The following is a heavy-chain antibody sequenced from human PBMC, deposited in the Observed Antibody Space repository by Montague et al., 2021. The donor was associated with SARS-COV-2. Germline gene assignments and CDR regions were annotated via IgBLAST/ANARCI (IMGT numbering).Heavy chain of an antibody. J-gene: IGHJ6*02. CDR2: IFYSXST. V-gene: IGHV4-30-4*08. D-gene: IGHD5-18*01. CDR3: AREAQLGYSYGTGYYYGTDV. Sequence: PALVKPTQTLTLTCTFSGFSLSTSGFSVNWIRQPPGKGLEWIGYIFYSXSTYYNPSLESRVTISVDTSKNQFSLKLSSVTAADTAVYYCAREAQLGYSYGTGYYYGTDVWGQGTTVTVSS. CDR1: GFSLSTSGFS.